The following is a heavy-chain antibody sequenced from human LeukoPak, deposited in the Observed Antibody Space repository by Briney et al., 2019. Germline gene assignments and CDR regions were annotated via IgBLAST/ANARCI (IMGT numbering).Heavy chain of an antibody. Sequence: ASVKVSCKASGYTFTGYYMHWVRQAPGQGLEWMGRINPNSGGTNYPQKFQGRVTMTRDTSISTAYMELSRLRSDDTAVYYCARLRGYCSGGSCKDYWGQGTLVTVSS. J-gene: IGHJ4*02. CDR3: ARLRGYCSGGSCKDY. D-gene: IGHD2-15*01. CDR2: INPNSGGT. CDR1: GYTFTGYY. V-gene: IGHV1-2*06.